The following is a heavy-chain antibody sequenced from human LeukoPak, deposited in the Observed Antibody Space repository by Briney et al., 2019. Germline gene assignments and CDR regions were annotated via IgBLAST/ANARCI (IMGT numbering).Heavy chain of an antibody. Sequence: SETLSLICTVSGGSISSYYWSWIRQPPGKGLEWIGYIYYSGSTNYNPSLKSRVTISVDTSKNQFSLKLSSVTAADTAVYYCARDMNTRVTPISYAFDLWGQGTMVTVSS. V-gene: IGHV4-59*08. CDR3: ARDMNTRVTPISYAFDL. CDR2: IYYSGST. D-gene: IGHD4-23*01. CDR1: GGSISSYY. J-gene: IGHJ3*01.